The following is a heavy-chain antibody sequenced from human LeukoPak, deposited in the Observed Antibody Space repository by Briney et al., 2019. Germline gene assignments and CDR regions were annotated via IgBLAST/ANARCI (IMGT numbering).Heavy chain of an antibody. J-gene: IGHJ6*04. V-gene: IGHV3-48*04. Sequence: GGSLRLSCAASGFTFSSYWMSWVRQAPGKGLEWVSYISSSGSTIYYADSVKGRFTISRDNAKNSLYLQMNSLRAEDTAVYYCAELGITMIGGVWGKGTTVTVSS. CDR1: GFTFSSYW. D-gene: IGHD3-10*02. CDR2: ISSSGSTI. CDR3: AELGITMIGGV.